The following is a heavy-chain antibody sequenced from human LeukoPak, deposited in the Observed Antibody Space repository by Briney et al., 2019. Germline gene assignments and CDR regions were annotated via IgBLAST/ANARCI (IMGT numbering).Heavy chain of an antibody. CDR2: ISGNSGAT. Sequence: GGTLRLSCATSGFTFSSYPMSWVRHAPGRGLEWVSVISGNSGATYYADSVKGRFTISRDNAKNTVYLQMNNLRGEETALYYCSKAGDTNYYRHGDYWGQGTLVTVSS. CDR1: GFTFSSYP. J-gene: IGHJ4*02. CDR3: SKAGDTNYYRHGDY. V-gene: IGHV3-23*01. D-gene: IGHD4-11*01.